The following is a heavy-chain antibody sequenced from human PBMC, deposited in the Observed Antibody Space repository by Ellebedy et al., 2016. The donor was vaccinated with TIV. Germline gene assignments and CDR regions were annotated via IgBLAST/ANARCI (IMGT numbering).Heavy chain of an antibody. Sequence: GESLKISCVASGFTFRSYDMTWVRQAPGKGLEWVSGISGSGGTTYHADPVKGRFTIARDNSKKTLYLQMNSLRVEDTAVYYCAKDLRGPFDYWGQGTLVTVSS. J-gene: IGHJ4*02. V-gene: IGHV3-23*01. CDR3: AKDLRGPFDY. CDR1: GFTFRSYD. CDR2: ISGSGGTT.